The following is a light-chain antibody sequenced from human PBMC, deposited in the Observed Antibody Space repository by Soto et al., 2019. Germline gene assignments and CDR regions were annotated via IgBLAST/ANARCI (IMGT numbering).Light chain of an antibody. CDR3: QQYNNWPPT. Sequence: EIVMTQSPATLSVSPGERATLSCRASQSVSSNLAWYQQKPGQVPRLLIYGASARATGIPARFSGSGSGTDFTLTISSLQSEDFAVYYCQQYNNWPPTFGQGTRLEIK. V-gene: IGKV3-15*01. J-gene: IGKJ5*01. CDR1: QSVSSN. CDR2: GAS.